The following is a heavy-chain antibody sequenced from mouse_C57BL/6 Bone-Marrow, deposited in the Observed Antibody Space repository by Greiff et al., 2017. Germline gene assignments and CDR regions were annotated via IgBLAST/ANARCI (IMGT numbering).Heavy chain of an antibody. V-gene: IGHV1-58*01. CDR2: IYIGNGYT. CDR3: AREKTSPYGYDEWFAY. CDR1: GYTFTSYG. Sequence: VQLQQSGAELVRPGSSVKMSCKTSGYTFTSYGINWVKQRPGQGLEWIGYIYIGNGYTAYNQKFKGKATLTSDTSSSTAYMQLSSLTSEDSAIYFCAREKTSPYGYDEWFAYWGQGTLVTVSA. D-gene: IGHD2-2*01. J-gene: IGHJ3*01.